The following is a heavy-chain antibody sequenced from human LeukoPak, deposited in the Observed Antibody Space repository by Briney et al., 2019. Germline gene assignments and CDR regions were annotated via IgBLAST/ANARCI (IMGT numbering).Heavy chain of an antibody. CDR3: ARKRRLLWFGESLDP. J-gene: IGHJ5*02. Sequence: SETLSLTCAVYGGSFSGYYWSWIRQPPGKGLEWIGEINHSGSTNYNPSLKSRVTISVDTSKNQFSLKLSSVTAADTAVYYCARKRRLLWFGESLDPWGQGTLVTVSS. CDR2: INHSGST. CDR1: GGSFSGYY. D-gene: IGHD3-10*01. V-gene: IGHV4-34*01.